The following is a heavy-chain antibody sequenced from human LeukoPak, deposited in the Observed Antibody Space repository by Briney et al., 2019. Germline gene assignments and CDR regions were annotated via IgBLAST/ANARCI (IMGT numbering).Heavy chain of an antibody. CDR3: AKDRLFLQYQDY. Sequence: GGSLRLSCAASGFTFSNAWMSWVRQAPGKGLEWVSAISGSGGSTYYADSVKGRFTISRDNSKNTLYLQMNSLRAEDTAVYYCAKDRLFLQYQDYWGQGTLVTVSS. J-gene: IGHJ4*02. CDR2: ISGSGGST. D-gene: IGHD2-2*01. CDR1: GFTFSNAW. V-gene: IGHV3-23*01.